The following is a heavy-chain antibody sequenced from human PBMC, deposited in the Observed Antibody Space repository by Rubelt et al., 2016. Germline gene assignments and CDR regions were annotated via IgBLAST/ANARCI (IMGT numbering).Heavy chain of an antibody. J-gene: IGHJ4*02. CDR1: GGSISSSSYY. Sequence: QLQLQESGPGLVKPSETLSLTCTVSGGSISSSSYYWGWIRQPPGQGLEWIGSIYYSRSNYYNPSVKRRGSIAVDTAKNHVALTLSSVAAADSAGYYCARHGHRGGYYDSRGYYNYFDYWGQGTLVTVSS. V-gene: IGHV4-39*01. CDR3: ARHGHRGGYYDSRGYYNYFDY. D-gene: IGHD3-22*01. CDR2: IYYSRSN.